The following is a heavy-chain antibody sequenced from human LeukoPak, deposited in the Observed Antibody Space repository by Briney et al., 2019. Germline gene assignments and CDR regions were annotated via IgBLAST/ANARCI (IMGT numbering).Heavy chain of an antibody. CDR2: ISGSGGST. CDR3: AKSYYYDSSGYLFLFDY. Sequence: GGSLRLSCAASGFTFSSYAMSWVRQAPGKGLEWVSAISGSGGSTYHADSVKGRFTISRDNSRNTLYLQMNSLRAEDTAVYYCAKSYYYDSSGYLFLFDYWGQGTLVTVSS. D-gene: IGHD3-22*01. V-gene: IGHV3-23*01. J-gene: IGHJ4*02. CDR1: GFTFSSYA.